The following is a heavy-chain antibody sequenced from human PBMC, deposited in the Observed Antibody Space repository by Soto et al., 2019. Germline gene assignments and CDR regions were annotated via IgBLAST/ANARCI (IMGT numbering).Heavy chain of an antibody. V-gene: IGHV3-23*01. CDR3: AKHVGYTSTCLDY. Sequence: EVQLLESGGGLVQPGGSLRLSCAGSELTFSSHGMSWVRQAPGKGLEWVSAISGNGASTYYADSVKGRFPISRDNSKSTLFMQMSSLSAEDTARYYGAKHVGYTSTCLDYWGQGTLVIVSS. CDR2: ISGNGAST. J-gene: IGHJ4*02. CDR1: ELTFSSHG. D-gene: IGHD6-13*01.